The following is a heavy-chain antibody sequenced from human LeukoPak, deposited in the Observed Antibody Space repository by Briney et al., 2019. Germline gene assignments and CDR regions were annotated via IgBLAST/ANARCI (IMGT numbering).Heavy chain of an antibody. CDR1: GFPFSSHG. CDR3: AKERTDILTGQYYFDY. J-gene: IGHJ4*02. D-gene: IGHD3-9*01. Sequence: PGGSLRLSCAASGFPFSSHGMSWVRQAPGKGLEWVSGIIGGGGSTYYADSVKGRFTISRDNSKNTLYLQMNSLRAEDTAVYYCAKERTDILTGQYYFDYWGQGTLVTVSS. V-gene: IGHV3-23*01. CDR2: IIGGGGST.